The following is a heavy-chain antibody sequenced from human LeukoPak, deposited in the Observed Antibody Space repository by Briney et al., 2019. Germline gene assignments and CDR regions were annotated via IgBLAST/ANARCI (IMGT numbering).Heavy chain of an antibody. CDR2: IKYSAGNK. Sequence: ASLRVSCAASGFTFSDYDIHWVRQAPGQGLEWMGGIKYSAGNKDYAEPVQGRVTMSRDKSKNTAYLEMNSLRCEDTAVYYCARVQWLVWAGTIESGEGYNEMDVWGQRTTVTV. CDR3: ARVQWLVWAGTIESGEGYNEMDV. V-gene: IGHV1-46*04. J-gene: IGHJ6*02. CDR1: GFTFSDYD. D-gene: IGHD6-19*01.